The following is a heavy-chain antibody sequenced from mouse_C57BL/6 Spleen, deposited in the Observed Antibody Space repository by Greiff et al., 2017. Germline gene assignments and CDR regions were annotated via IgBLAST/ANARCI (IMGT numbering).Heavy chain of an antibody. V-gene: IGHV1-52*01. J-gene: IGHJ2*01. D-gene: IGHD1-1*01. CDR3: ARGKITTVVDY. Sequence: QVQLQQPGAELVRPGSSVKLSCKASGYTFTSYWMHWVKQRPIQGLEWIGNIDPSDSETHYNQKFKDKATLTVDKSSSTAYMQLSSLTSEDSAVYYCARGKITTVVDYWGQGTTLTVSS. CDR1: GYTFTSYW. CDR2: IDPSDSET.